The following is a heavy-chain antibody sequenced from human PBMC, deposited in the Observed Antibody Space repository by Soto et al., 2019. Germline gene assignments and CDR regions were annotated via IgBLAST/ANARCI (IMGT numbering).Heavy chain of an antibody. CDR1: GFTFSRYS. CDR3: AREETAWPLAYGLDV. D-gene: IGHD2-21*02. Sequence: GGSLRLSCAGSGFTFSRYSMHWVRQAPGKGLEWVSSIGTRSDIYYADSVKGRFTISRDNAKNSQSLQMNSLRAEDTGVYYCAREETAWPLAYGLDVWGQGTTVTVSS. CDR2: IGTRSDI. V-gene: IGHV3-21*01. J-gene: IGHJ6*02.